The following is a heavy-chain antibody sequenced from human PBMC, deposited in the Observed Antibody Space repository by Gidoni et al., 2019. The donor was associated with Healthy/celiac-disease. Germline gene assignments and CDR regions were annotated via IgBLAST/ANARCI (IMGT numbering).Heavy chain of an antibody. J-gene: IGHJ4*02. D-gene: IGHD2-21*01. CDR3: ARVRGWLLLGWGTFDY. Sequence: QVQLVQSGAEGKKPGSSVKVSCKASGGTFSSYAISWVRQAPGQGLEWMGGIIPIFGTANYAQKFQGRVTITADKSTSTAYMELSSLRSEDTAVYYCARVRGWLLLGWGTFDYWGQGTLVTVSS. V-gene: IGHV1-69*06. CDR1: GGTFSSYA. CDR2: IIPIFGTA.